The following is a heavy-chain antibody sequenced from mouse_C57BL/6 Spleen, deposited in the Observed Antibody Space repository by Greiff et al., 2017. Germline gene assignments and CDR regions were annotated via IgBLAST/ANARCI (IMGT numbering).Heavy chain of an antibody. V-gene: IGHV1-19*01. J-gene: IGHJ4*01. CDR3: ARGGNYDYYAMDY. CDR1: GYTFTDYY. CDR2: INPYNGGT. Sequence: DVKLQESGPVLVKPGASVKMSCKASGYTFTDYYMNWVKQSHGKSLEWIGVINPYNGGTSYNQKFKGKATLTVDKSSSTAYMELNSLTSEDSAVYYCARGGNYDYYAMDYWGQGTSVTVSS. D-gene: IGHD2-1*01.